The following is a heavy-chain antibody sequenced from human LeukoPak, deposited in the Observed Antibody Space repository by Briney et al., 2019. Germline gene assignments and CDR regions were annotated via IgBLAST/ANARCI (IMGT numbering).Heavy chain of an antibody. CDR1: GFTSSSYS. J-gene: IGHJ4*02. Sequence: PGGSLRLSCAASGFTSSSYSMTWVRQTSGKRLEWVSYITGSSDTIYYADSVKGRFTISRDNARNSLFLQMNSLRAEDTAVYYCTTAKNDYWGQGTLVTVSS. V-gene: IGHV3-48*01. CDR3: TTAKNDY. CDR2: ITGSSDTI.